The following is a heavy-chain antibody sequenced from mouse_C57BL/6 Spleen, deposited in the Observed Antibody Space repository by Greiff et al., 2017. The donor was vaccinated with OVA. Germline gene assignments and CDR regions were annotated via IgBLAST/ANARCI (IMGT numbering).Heavy chain of an antibody. CDR3: AMNWEGGAFDY. J-gene: IGHJ2*01. Sequence: VQLQQSGPVLVKPGASVKMSCKASGYTFTDYYMNWVKQSHGKSLEWIGVINPYNGGTSYNQKFKGKATLTVDKSSSTAYMELNSLTSEDSAVYYCAMNWEGGAFDYWGQGTTLTVSS. CDR2: INPYNGGT. D-gene: IGHD4-1*01. V-gene: IGHV1-19*01. CDR1: GYTFTDYY.